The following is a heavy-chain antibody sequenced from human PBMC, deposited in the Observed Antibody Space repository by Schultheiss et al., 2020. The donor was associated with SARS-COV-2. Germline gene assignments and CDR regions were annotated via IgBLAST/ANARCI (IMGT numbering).Heavy chain of an antibody. D-gene: IGHD2-15*01. CDR3: ARVVARLWSVTDAFDI. J-gene: IGHJ3*02. Sequence: SETLSLTCTVSGGSISSSSYYWGWIRQHPGKGLEWIGYIYYSGSTNYNPSLKSRVTISVDTSKNQFSLKLSSVTAADTAMYYCARVVARLWSVTDAFDIWGQGTMVTVSS. V-gene: IGHV4-61*05. CDR2: IYYSGST. CDR1: GGSISSSSYY.